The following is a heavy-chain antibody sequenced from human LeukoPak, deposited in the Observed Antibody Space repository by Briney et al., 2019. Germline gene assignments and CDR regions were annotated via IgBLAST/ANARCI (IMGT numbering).Heavy chain of an antibody. V-gene: IGHV4-61*02. J-gene: IGHJ5*02. CDR3: ARGSGWNSFDP. D-gene: IGHD6-19*01. CDR1: GGSISNDLYY. CDR2: IYSNGWT. Sequence: SQTLSLTCTVSGGSISNDLYYWTWIRQPAGKGLEWIGRIYSNGWTDYNPPLKSRVSISIDTSKNHFSLKRSLATAADTALYYCARGSGWNSFDPWGQGTLVTVSS.